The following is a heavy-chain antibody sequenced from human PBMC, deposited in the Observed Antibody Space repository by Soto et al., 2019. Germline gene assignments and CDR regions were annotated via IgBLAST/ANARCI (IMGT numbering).Heavy chain of an antibody. V-gene: IGHV3-23*01. Sequence: EVQLLESEGGLVQPGGSLRLSCAASGFTFTSAAVSWLRQAPGKGLEWVSTLSGSGATTYYADSVKGRFTISRDNPKNTLYLQMNSLRAEDTALYYCAKTRESGIYFYFDSWGQGALVTVSS. J-gene: IGHJ4*02. D-gene: IGHD1-26*01. CDR3: AKTRESGIYFYFDS. CDR1: GFTFTSAA. CDR2: LSGSGATT.